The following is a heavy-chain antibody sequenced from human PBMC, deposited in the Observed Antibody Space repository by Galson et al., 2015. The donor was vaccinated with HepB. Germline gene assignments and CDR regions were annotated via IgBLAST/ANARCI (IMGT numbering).Heavy chain of an antibody. Sequence: SLRLSCAASGFTFSGSAMHWVRQASGKGLEWVGRIRSKANSYATAYAASVKGRFTISRDDSKNTAYLQMNSLKTEDTAVYYCTRLDIVVVPAAMDYYYYGMDVWGQGTTVTVSS. D-gene: IGHD2-2*03. CDR2: IRSKANSYAT. J-gene: IGHJ6*02. V-gene: IGHV3-73*01. CDR1: GFTFSGSA. CDR3: TRLDIVVVPAAMDYYYYGMDV.